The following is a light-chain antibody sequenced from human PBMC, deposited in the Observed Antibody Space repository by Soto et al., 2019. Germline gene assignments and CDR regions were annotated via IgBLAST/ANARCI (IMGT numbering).Light chain of an antibody. CDR2: AAS. CDR1: QGISSW. Sequence: DIQMTQSPSSVSASVGERVAITCRASQGISSWLAWYQKKPGKAPNLLIYAASSLQSGVPSRFSGSESGTDFTLTISSLQPEDCAIYFCQQANSFPITFGQGTRLENK. CDR3: QQANSFPIT. J-gene: IGKJ5*01. V-gene: IGKV1-12*01.